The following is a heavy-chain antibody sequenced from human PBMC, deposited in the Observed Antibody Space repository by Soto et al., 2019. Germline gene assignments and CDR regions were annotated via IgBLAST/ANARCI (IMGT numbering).Heavy chain of an antibody. J-gene: IGHJ5*02. V-gene: IGHV4-34*01. CDR2: IYHNGST. Sequence: PSETLSGAFTVYGGSFSCDYWSCIRQPPGEGRGWIGEIYHNGSTNYKPSLERRVSISVDTSKTQFSLKVNAVTAADTAVYYCERAATSSITMGRGVVAYGLDPGGQGTLVT. CDR3: ERAATSSITMGRGVVAYGLDP. D-gene: IGHD3-10*01. CDR1: GGSFSCDY.